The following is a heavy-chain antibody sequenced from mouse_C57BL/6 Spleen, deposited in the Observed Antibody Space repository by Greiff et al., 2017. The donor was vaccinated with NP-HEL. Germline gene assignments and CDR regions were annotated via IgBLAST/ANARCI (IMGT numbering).Heavy chain of an antibody. CDR3: ARGYGNYEGYFDV. V-gene: IGHV1-54*01. CDR1: GYAFTNYL. CDR2: INPGSGGT. Sequence: QVQLQQSGAELVRPGTSVKVSCKASGYAFTNYLIEWVKQRPGQGLEWIGVINPGSGGTNYNEKFKGKATLTADKSSSTAYMQLSSLTSEDSAVYFCARGYGNYEGYFDVWGTGTTVTVSS. D-gene: IGHD2-1*01. J-gene: IGHJ1*03.